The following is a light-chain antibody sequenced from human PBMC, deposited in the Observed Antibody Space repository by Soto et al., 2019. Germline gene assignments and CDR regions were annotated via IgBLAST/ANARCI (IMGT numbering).Light chain of an antibody. CDR1: SSNIGTNT. J-gene: IGLJ3*02. CDR2: DNN. V-gene: IGLV1-44*01. Sequence: QSVLTQPPSASGTPGQRVTISCSGSSSNIGTNTVNWYQQLPGTAPKLLIYDNNHRPSGVPDRFSGSKSGTSASLAISGLQSEPEADCYCAAWDDSLNGWVFGGGTKLTVL. CDR3: AAWDDSLNGWV.